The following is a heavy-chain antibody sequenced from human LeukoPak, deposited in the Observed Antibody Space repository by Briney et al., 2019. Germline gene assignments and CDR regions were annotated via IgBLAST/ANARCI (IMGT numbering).Heavy chain of an antibody. CDR3: ARDSGTTGEVKFDP. V-gene: IGHV4-4*07. Sequence: AETLSLMCTVSGASISNLYLRWMGQPAGKGLEGMGRLYDSGSTNYNPSLKSRVTMSVDTSTNQFFLKMTSVTAADTGVYSCARDSGTTGEVKFDPWGRGTLVTVSS. CDR2: LYDSGST. J-gene: IGHJ5*02. CDR1: GASISNLY. D-gene: IGHD3-10*01.